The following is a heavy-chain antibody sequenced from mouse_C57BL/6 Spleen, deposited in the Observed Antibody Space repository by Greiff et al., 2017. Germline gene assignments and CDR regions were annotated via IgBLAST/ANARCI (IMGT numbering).Heavy chain of an antibody. D-gene: IGHD1-1*01. J-gene: IGHJ4*01. CDR3: VGQSSYAMDY. CDR2: IRSKSNNYAT. V-gene: IGHV10-1*01. Sequence: GGGLVQPKGSLKLSCAASGFSFNTYAMNWVRQAPGKGLEWVARIRSKSNNYATYYAYSVKDRFTISRDDSESMLYLQMNNFKTEDTAMYYCVGQSSYAMDYWGQGTSVTVSS. CDR1: GFSFNTYA.